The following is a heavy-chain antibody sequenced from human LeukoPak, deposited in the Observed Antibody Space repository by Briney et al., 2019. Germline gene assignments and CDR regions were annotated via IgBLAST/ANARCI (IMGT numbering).Heavy chain of an antibody. V-gene: IGHV1-8*01. CDR1: GYTFTSYD. CDR2: VNPNSGHT. J-gene: IGHJ4*02. Sequence: GASVKVSCKAPGYTFTSYDVNWVRQATGQGLEWMGWVNPNSGHTGYAQKFQGRATMTTNTSISTAYMELSSLRSEDTAVYYCARGAPGSYCSGGSCPYFDYWGQGTLVSVSS. D-gene: IGHD2-15*01. CDR3: ARGAPGSYCSGGSCPYFDY.